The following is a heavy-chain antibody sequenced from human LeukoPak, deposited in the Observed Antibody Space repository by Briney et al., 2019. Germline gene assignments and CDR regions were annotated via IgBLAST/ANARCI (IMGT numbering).Heavy chain of an antibody. CDR2: ISSSSSYI. J-gene: IGHJ3*02. CDR3: ARVKDSSGWYGGGAFDI. D-gene: IGHD6-13*01. CDR1: GFTFSSYS. V-gene: IGHV3-21*01. Sequence: GGYLRLSCAASGFTFSSYSMNWVRQAPGKGLEWVSSISSSSSYIYYADSVKGRFTISRDNAKNSLYLQMNSLRAEDTAVYYCARVKDSSGWYGGGAFDIWGQGTMVTVSS.